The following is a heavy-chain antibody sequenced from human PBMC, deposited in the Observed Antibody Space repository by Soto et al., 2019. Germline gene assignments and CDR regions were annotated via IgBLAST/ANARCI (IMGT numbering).Heavy chain of an antibody. V-gene: IGHV1-18*01. CDR1: CYTFTSYG. Sequence: ASVKVSCKASCYTFTSYGISWVRQAPGQGLEWMGWISAYNGNTNYAQKLQGRVTMTTDTSTSTAYMELRSLRSDDTAVYYCARVLFQLLTTGRNWFDPWGQGTLVTVSS. D-gene: IGHD2-2*01. CDR3: ARVLFQLLTTGRNWFDP. CDR2: ISAYNGNT. J-gene: IGHJ5*02.